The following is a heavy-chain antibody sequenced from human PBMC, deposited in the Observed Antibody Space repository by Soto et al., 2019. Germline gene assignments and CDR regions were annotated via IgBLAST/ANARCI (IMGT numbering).Heavy chain of an antibody. J-gene: IGHJ4*02. CDR1: GFTFSSYA. D-gene: IGHD1-1*01. Sequence: SLRLSCAASGFTFSSYAMSWVRQAPGKGLEWVSAISGSGGSTYYADSVKGRFTISRDNSKNTLYLQMNSLRAEDTAVYYCAKDGYNWNGVSDYWGQGTLVTVSS. V-gene: IGHV3-23*01. CDR2: ISGSGGST. CDR3: AKDGYNWNGVSDY.